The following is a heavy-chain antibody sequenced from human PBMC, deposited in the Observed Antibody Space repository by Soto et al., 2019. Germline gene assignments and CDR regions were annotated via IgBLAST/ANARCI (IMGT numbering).Heavy chain of an antibody. CDR3: ARDQEAVRRPGTGYFDY. J-gene: IGHJ4*02. Sequence: ASVKVSCKASGYTFTSYAMHWVRQAPGQRLEWMGWINAGNGNTKYSQKFQGRVTITRDTSASTAYMELSSLRSEDTAVYYCARDQEAVRRPGTGYFDYWGQGTLVTVSS. CDR1: GYTFTSYA. CDR2: INAGNGNT. D-gene: IGHD7-27*01. V-gene: IGHV1-3*01.